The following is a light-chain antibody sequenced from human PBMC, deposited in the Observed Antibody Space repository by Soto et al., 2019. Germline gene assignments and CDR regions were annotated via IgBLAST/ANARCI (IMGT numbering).Light chain of an antibody. CDR3: SSYTSSNTYV. CDR1: SSDVGSYNL. J-gene: IGLJ1*01. Sequence: QSVLTQPASVSGSPGQSITISCTGNSSDVGSYNLVSWYQQHPGKAPKLMIYEGSKRPSGVSNRFSGSKSGNTASLTISGLQAEDEADYYCSSYTSSNTYVFGTGTKVTVL. V-gene: IGLV2-14*02. CDR2: EGS.